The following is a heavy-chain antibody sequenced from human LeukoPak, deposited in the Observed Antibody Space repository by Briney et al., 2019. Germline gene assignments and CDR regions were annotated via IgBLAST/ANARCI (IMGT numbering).Heavy chain of an antibody. CDR3: ARDRFYGY. CDR1: AASISSYY. J-gene: IGHJ4*02. D-gene: IGHD2/OR15-2a*01. Sequence: SETLSLTCTVSAASISSYYWSWIRQPPGKGLEWIGYIYYSGSTNYNPSLKSRVTISVDTSKNQFSLKLSSVTAADTAMYYCARDRFYGYWGQGTLVTVSS. CDR2: IYYSGST. V-gene: IGHV4-59*01.